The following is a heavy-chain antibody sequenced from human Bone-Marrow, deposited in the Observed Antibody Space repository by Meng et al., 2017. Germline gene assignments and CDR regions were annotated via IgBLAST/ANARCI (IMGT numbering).Heavy chain of an antibody. D-gene: IGHD3-16*01. J-gene: IGHJ1*01. V-gene: IGHV3-9*01. Sequence: GGSLRLSCAASGFTFDDYAMHWVRQAPGKGLEWVSGISWNSGSIGYADSVKGRFTISRDNTKNSLYLQMNSLRTEDTALYYCANLGAYWGQGTLVTVSS. CDR2: ISWNSGSI. CDR1: GFTFDDYA. CDR3: ANLGAY.